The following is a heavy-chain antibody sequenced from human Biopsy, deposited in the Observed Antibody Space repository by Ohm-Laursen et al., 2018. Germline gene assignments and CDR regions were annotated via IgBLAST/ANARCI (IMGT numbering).Heavy chain of an antibody. CDR1: GYTFTSYG. D-gene: IGHD5-24*01. Sequence: SSVKVSCKASGYTFTSYGISWVRQAPGQGLEWMGVISPSGATTSFSQKFQGRITMTRDTSTGTVYMDLNSLGSEDTAVYYCARAGVGSDGTDSYYYGMDVWGPGTTVTVSS. CDR3: ARAGVGSDGTDSYYYGMDV. CDR2: ISPSGATT. V-gene: IGHV1-46*01. J-gene: IGHJ6*02.